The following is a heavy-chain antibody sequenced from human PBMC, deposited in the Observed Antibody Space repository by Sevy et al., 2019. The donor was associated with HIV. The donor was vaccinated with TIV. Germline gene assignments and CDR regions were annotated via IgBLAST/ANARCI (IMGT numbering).Heavy chain of an antibody. CDR1: GGSFSGYY. J-gene: IGHJ6*02. CDR3: ARDHRTNGVCYYYYYYGMDV. Sequence: SETLSLTCAVYGGSFSGYYWSWIRQPPGKGLEWIGEINHSGSTNYNPSLKSRVTISVDTSKNQFSLKLSSVTAADTAVYYCARDHRTNGVCYYYYYYGMDVWGQGTTVTVSS. CDR2: INHSGST. V-gene: IGHV4-34*01. D-gene: IGHD2-8*01.